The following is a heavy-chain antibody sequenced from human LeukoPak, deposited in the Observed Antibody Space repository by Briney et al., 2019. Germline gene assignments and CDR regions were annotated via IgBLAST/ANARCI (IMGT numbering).Heavy chain of an antibody. V-gene: IGHV3-21*01. D-gene: IGHD1-26*01. J-gene: IGHJ4*02. CDR3: ARDPPGSYYGSY. CDR1: GFTFSTYS. CDR2: ISSSSTYI. Sequence: GGTLRLSCAASGFTFSTYSMNWVRQAPGKGLEWVSSISSSSTYIYYADSVRGRFTISRDNAKNSLYLQMNSLRAEDTAVYYCARDPPGSYYGSYWGQGTLVAVSS.